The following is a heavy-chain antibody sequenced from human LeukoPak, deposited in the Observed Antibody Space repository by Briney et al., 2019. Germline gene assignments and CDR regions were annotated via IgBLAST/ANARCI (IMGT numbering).Heavy chain of an antibody. Sequence: PSETLSLTCTVSGGSISSGDYYWSWIRQPPGKGLEWIGYIYYSGSTYYNPSLKSRVTISVDASKNQFPLKLSSVTAADTAVYYCARGRPANYYDFWSGYDYWGQGTLVTVSS. CDR1: GGSISSGDYY. D-gene: IGHD3-3*01. CDR3: ARGRPANYYDFWSGYDY. V-gene: IGHV4-30-4*01. J-gene: IGHJ4*02. CDR2: IYYSGST.